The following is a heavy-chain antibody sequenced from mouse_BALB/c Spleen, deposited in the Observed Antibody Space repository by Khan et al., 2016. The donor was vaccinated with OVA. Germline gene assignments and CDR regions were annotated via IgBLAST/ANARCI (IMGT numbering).Heavy chain of an antibody. V-gene: IGHV9-3-1*01. CDR2: INTYTGEP. CDR3: ARSNSYGHFDV. D-gene: IGHD1-1*01. J-gene: IGHJ1*01. CDR1: GYTFTNYG. Sequence: QIQLVQSGPELKKPGETVKISCKASGYTFTNYGMNWVKQAPGKGLKWMGWINTYTGEPTYADDFKGRSAFSLDTSASTAYLQLKNLKNEDTAAYFYARSNSYGHFDVWGAGTPVTVSS.